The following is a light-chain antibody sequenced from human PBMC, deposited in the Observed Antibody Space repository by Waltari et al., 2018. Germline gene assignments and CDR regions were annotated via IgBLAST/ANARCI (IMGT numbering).Light chain of an antibody. CDR1: QNVTTY. Sequence: EIVMTQSPATLSVSPGERATLSCRASQNVTTYLAWYQQKPGQAPRLLIHRASIRATHIPGRFSGSGSGTEFTLTISGLQSEDFAVYFCQHYNNWPLTFGGGTKVEIK. J-gene: IGKJ4*01. CDR2: RAS. CDR3: QHYNNWPLT. V-gene: IGKV3-15*01.